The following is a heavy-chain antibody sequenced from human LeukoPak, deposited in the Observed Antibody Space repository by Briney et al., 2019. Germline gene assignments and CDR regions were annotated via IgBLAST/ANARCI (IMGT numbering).Heavy chain of an antibody. D-gene: IGHD4-17*01. Sequence: GGSLRLSCAASGFTFSGSAMHWVRQAPGKGLEWVARIRSKANSYATAYAASVKGRFTISRDDSKKTAYLTMNSLKTEDTAVYYCTRQPPYGDYPYYYYGMDVWGKGTTVTVSS. CDR3: TRQPPYGDYPYYYYGMDV. J-gene: IGHJ6*04. CDR1: GFTFSGSA. CDR2: IRSKANSYAT. V-gene: IGHV3-73*01.